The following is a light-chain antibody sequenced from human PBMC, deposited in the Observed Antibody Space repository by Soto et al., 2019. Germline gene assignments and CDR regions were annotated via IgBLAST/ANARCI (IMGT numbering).Light chain of an antibody. CDR3: QQYNNWPHT. J-gene: IGKJ2*01. CDR2: GAS. CDR1: QSVNRN. Sequence: EIVLTQSPGTLSLSPGERATLSCRASQSVNRNYIAWYQQKPGQAPRLLFYGASSRVTGIPQRLSGSGSGTEFTLTVNSLQSEDFAVYYCQQYNNWPHTFGQGTKVDIK. V-gene: IGKV3D-15*01.